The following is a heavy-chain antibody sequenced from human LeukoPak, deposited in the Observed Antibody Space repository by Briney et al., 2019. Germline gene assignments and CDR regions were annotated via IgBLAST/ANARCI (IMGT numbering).Heavy chain of an antibody. Sequence: PGGSLRLSCATSGFTVSSNYMTWVRQAPGKGLEWVSVIYSGGNTYYADSVKGRFTISRDNSKNSLYLQMNSLRAGDTAVYYCARASTDYYGSGSFDYWGQGTLVTVSS. CDR3: ARASTDYYGSGSFDY. J-gene: IGHJ4*02. V-gene: IGHV3-66*01. CDR2: IYSGGNT. CDR1: GFTVSSNY. D-gene: IGHD3-10*01.